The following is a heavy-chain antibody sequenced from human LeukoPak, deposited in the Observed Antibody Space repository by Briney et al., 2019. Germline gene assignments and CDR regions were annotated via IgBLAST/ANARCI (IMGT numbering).Heavy chain of an antibody. D-gene: IGHD6-19*01. J-gene: IGHJ5*02. Sequence: GGSLRLSCAASGFTFSSYSMNWVRQAPGKGLEWVSSISSSSSYISYADSLKGRFTISRDNAKNSLYLQMNSLRAADTAVYYCARVSNSGWGSRFDPWGQGTLVTVSS. CDR3: ARVSNSGWGSRFDP. CDR2: ISSSSSYI. V-gene: IGHV3-21*01. CDR1: GFTFSSYS.